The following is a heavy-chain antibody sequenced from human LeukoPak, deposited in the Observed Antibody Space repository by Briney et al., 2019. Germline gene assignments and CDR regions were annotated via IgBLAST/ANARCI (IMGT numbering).Heavy chain of an antibody. D-gene: IGHD2-2*01. V-gene: IGHV4-30-2*01. CDR1: GGSISSGGYY. CDR2: IYHSGST. CDR3: ARVSEDIVVVPAAGPYYYYMDV. J-gene: IGHJ6*03. Sequence: SQTLSLTCTVSGGSISSGGYYWSWIRQPPGKGLEWIGYIYHSGSTYYNPSLKSRVTISVDTSKNQFSLKLSSVTAADTAVYYCARVSEDIVVVPAAGPYYYYMDVWGKGTTVTVSS.